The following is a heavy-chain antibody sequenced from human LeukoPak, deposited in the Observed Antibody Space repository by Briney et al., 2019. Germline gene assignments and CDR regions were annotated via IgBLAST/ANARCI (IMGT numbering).Heavy chain of an antibody. V-gene: IGHV4-38-2*01. D-gene: IGHD6-13*01. CDR3: ARQGGSSSPYYYYYMDV. CDR2: IFHSGNT. CDR1: GYSIISGYY. J-gene: IGHJ6*03. Sequence: PSETLSLTCAVSGYSIISGYYWGWVRQPPGKGLEWIGCIFHSGNTYYNPSLKSRVSISVDTSKNHFSLKLTSVTAAGSAVHHCARQGGSSSPYYYYYMDVWGKGTTVTVSS.